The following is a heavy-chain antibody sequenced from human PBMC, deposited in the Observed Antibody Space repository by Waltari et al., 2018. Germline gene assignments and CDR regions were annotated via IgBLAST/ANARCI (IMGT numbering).Heavy chain of an antibody. J-gene: IGHJ3*02. Sequence: QVQLQQWGAGLLKPSETLSLTCAVYGGSFSGSYWSWIRQPPGKGLEWIGEINHSGSTNYNPSLKSRVTISVDTSKNQFSLKLSSVTAADTAVYYCARGFYGGNPPDDAFDIWGQGTMVTVSS. CDR3: ARGFYGGNPPDDAFDI. CDR2: INHSGST. V-gene: IGHV4-34*01. D-gene: IGHD4-17*01. CDR1: GGSFSGSY.